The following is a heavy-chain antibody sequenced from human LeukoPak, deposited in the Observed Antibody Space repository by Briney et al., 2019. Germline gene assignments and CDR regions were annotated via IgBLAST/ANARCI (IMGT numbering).Heavy chain of an antibody. J-gene: IGHJ4*02. CDR1: GYTFTSYG. D-gene: IGHD6-19*01. CDR2: ISAYNGNT. CDR3: ATSSGWYFYYFDY. V-gene: IGHV1-18*01. Sequence: ASVKVSCKASGYTFTSYGISWVRQAPGQGLEWMGWISAYNGNTNYAQKLQGRVTMTEDTSTDTAYMELSSLRSEDTAVYYCATSSGWYFYYFDYWGQGTLVTVSS.